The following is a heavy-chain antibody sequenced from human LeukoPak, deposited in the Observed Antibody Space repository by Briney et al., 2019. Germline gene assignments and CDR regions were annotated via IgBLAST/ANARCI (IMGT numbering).Heavy chain of an antibody. CDR3: AKDMVPDGFWEVDY. D-gene: IGHD3-10*01. CDR1: GFTFNRAW. J-gene: IGHJ4*02. V-gene: IGHV3-23*01. Sequence: GGSLRLSCAASGFTFNRAWMSWVRQTPEKRLEWVSSLVATGETRYADSVKGRFTISRDNSKSTLYLQMSGLRAEDTAIYYCAKDMVPDGFWEVDYWGLGTPVTVSS. CDR2: LVATGET.